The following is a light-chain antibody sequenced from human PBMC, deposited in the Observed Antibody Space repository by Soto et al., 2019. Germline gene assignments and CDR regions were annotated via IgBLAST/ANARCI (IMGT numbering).Light chain of an antibody. CDR3: QQRSNWPTIT. Sequence: EIVLTQSPATLSLSPGERATLSCRASQSVSSYLAWYQQKPGQAPRLLIYDASSRATGIPARFSGSGSGTDFTLTISSLEPEDFAVYYCQQRSNWPTITFGQGTRLET. V-gene: IGKV3-11*01. CDR1: QSVSSY. J-gene: IGKJ5*01. CDR2: DAS.